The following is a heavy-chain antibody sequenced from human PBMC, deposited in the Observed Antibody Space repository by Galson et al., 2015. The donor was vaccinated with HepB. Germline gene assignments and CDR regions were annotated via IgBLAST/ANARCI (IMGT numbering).Heavy chain of an antibody. CDR3: ASERRHFDWLWPFDY. CDR2: IIPILGIA. V-gene: IGHV1-69*04. CDR1: GCTFSSYA. Sequence: SVKVSCKASGCTFSSYAISWVRQAPGQGLEWMGRIIPILGIANYAQKFQGRVTITADKSTSTAYMELSSLRSEDTAVYYCASERRHFDWLWPFDYWGQGTLVTVSS. J-gene: IGHJ4*02. D-gene: IGHD3-9*01.